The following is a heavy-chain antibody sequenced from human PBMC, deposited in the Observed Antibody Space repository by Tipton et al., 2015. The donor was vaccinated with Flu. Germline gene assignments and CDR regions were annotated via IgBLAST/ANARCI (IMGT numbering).Heavy chain of an antibody. CDR2: IYYSGST. J-gene: IGHJ4*02. V-gene: IGHV4-31*03. Sequence: TLSLTCTVSGGSISSGGYYWSWIRQHPWKGLEWIGYIYYSGSTYYNPSLKSRVTISVDTSKNQFSLKLSSVTAADTAVYYCAGSIGFGYYFDYWGQGTLVTVSS. CDR3: AGSIGFGYYFDY. D-gene: IGHD3-10*01. CDR1: GGSISSGGYY.